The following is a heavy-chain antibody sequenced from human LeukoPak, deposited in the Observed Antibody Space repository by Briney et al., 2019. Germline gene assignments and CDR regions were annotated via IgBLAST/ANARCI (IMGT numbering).Heavy chain of an antibody. D-gene: IGHD3-10*01. Sequence: SETLSLTCAVYGGSFSGYYWSWIRQPPGKGLEWIGEINHSGSTNYNPSLKSRVTISVDTSKNQFSLKLSSVTAADTAVYYCANVYGSGSYTRARYYYYGMDVWGQGTLVTVSS. CDR3: ANVYGSGSYTRARYYYYGMDV. J-gene: IGHJ6*02. V-gene: IGHV4-34*01. CDR2: INHSGST. CDR1: GGSFSGYY.